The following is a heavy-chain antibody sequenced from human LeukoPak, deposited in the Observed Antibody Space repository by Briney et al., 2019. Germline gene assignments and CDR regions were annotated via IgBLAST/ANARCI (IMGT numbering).Heavy chain of an antibody. Sequence: SETLSLTCTVSGGSITNYYWSWIRQPPGKGLEWIGFSYYNGNTNYNPSLKSRVTISVDTSKNQFSLKLSSVTAADTAVYLCARGSVYSSSSVFPPFDYWGQGTLVTVSS. J-gene: IGHJ4*02. CDR3: ARGSVYSSSSVFPPFDY. CDR1: GGSITNYY. D-gene: IGHD6-6*01. CDR2: SYYNGNT. V-gene: IGHV4-59*08.